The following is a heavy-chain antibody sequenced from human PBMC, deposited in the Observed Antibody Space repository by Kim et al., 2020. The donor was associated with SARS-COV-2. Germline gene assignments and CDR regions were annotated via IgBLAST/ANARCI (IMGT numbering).Heavy chain of an antibody. V-gene: IGHV3-15*01. CDR2: IKSKTDGGTT. Sequence: GGSLRLSCAASGFTFSNAWMSWVRQAPGKGLEWVGRIKSKTDGGTTDYAAPVKGRFTISRDDSKNTLYLQMNSLKTEDTAVYYCTTEEYYGSGSYWFDYWGQGTLVTVSS. CDR1: GFTFSNAW. D-gene: IGHD3-10*01. J-gene: IGHJ4*02. CDR3: TTEEYYGSGSYWFDY.